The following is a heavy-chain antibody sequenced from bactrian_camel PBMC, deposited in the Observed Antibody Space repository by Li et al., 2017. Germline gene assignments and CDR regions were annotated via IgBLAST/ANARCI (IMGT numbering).Heavy chain of an antibody. Sequence: VQLVESGGGPVQAGGSLRLSCAASGYTYSSYCMGWFRQAPGKEREGVGTIGTDGSTSYADSVKGRFTISQDNAKNTLYLLMNSLKPEDTGTYYCALRWSLLHRSCSVSESEYHFTGQGTQVTVS. V-gene: IGHV3S67*01. CDR3: ALRWSLLHRSCSVSESEYHF. D-gene: IGHD2*01. J-gene: IGHJ4*01. CDR2: IGTDGST. CDR1: GYTYSSYC.